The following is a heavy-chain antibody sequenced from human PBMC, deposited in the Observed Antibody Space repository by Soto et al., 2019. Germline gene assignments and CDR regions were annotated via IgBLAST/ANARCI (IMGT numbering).Heavy chain of an antibody. CDR1: GGTFSSYA. CDR3: ASGNLVGTIGGGYYYGMGV. CDR2: IIPLFGTS. Sequence: QVQLVQSGAEVKKPGSSMKVSCKASGGTFSSYAISWVRQAPGQGLEWMGGIIPLFGTSNYAQKFQGRVTITADESTRTAYMELSSLRSEDTGVYYCASGNLVGTIGGGYYYGMGVWGQGTTVSVSS. D-gene: IGHD2-8*01. J-gene: IGHJ6*02. V-gene: IGHV1-69*01.